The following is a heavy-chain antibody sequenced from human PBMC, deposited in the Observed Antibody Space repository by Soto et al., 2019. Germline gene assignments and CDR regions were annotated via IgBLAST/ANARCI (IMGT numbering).Heavy chain of an antibody. CDR3: GSMGIVVVAAIDY. CDR1: GFTFSSYA. D-gene: IGHD2-15*01. CDR2: ISGSGGST. V-gene: IGHV3-23*01. Sequence: GGSLRLSCAASGFTFSSYAMSWVRQAPGKGLEWVSAISGSGGSTYYADSVKGRFTISRDNSKNTLYLQMNSLRAEDTAVYYCGSMGIVVVAAIDYWGQGTLVTVSS. J-gene: IGHJ4*02.